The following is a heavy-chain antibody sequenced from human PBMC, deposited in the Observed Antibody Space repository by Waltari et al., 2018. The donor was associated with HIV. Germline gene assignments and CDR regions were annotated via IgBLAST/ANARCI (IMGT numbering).Heavy chain of an antibody. V-gene: IGHV3-30*01. CDR3: AASPYRITMIVVVVY. CDR1: GFTFSSYA. CDR2: ISYDGSNK. Sequence: AASGFTFSSYAMHWVRQAPGKGLEWVAVISYDGSNKYYADSVKGRFTISRDNSKNTLYLQMNSLRAEDTAVYYCAASPYRITMIVVVVYWGQGTLVTVSS. D-gene: IGHD3-22*01. J-gene: IGHJ4*02.